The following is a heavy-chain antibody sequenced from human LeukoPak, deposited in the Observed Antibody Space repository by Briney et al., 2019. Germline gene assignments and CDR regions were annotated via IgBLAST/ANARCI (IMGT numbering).Heavy chain of an antibody. D-gene: IGHD1-14*01. Sequence: GGSLRLSCAPSGFTFSSYSMNWVRQASGKGLEWVSYISSSSSIINYADSVKGRFTISRDNAKNSLYLQMNSLRDEDTAVYYCARDRIYAFDYWGQGTLVTVSS. CDR3: ARDRIYAFDY. CDR1: GFTFSSYS. V-gene: IGHV3-48*02. J-gene: IGHJ4*02. CDR2: ISSSSSII.